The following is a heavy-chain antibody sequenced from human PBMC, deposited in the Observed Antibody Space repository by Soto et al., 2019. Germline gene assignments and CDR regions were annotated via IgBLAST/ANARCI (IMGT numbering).Heavy chain of an antibody. V-gene: IGHV1-18*01. J-gene: IGHJ5*02. CDR1: GYPFTSYG. D-gene: IGHD6-13*01. Sequence: QVQLVQSGAEVKKPGASVKVSCKASGYPFTSYGISWVRQDPGQGLEWMGWISAYNGNTNYAQKLQGRVTKSTDTSTQTAYMELRSLRSDDTAVYDCACRQQLSWFEPWGQGALVTVSS. CDR3: ACRQQLSWFEP. CDR2: ISAYNGNT.